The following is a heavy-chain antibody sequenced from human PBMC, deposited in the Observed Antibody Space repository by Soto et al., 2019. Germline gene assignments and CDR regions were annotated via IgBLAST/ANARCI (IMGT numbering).Heavy chain of an antibody. CDR1: EFNLISYG. V-gene: IGHV3-48*01. D-gene: IGHD3-10*01. Sequence: GGSKRLSCRAAEFNLISYGMHWVRQDTGKGLEWVSYISRSSSNIYYGDSVKGRFTISRDNAKNSLYLQMNSLRAEDTAVYYCARDNYVSGSGWFDPWGQGTLVTVSS. J-gene: IGHJ5*02. CDR3: ARDNYVSGSGWFDP. CDR2: ISRSSSNI.